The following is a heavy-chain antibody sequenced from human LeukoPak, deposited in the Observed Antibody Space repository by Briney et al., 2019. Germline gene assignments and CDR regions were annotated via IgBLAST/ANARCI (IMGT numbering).Heavy chain of an antibody. V-gene: IGHV3-7*01. J-gene: IGHJ4*02. CDR3: ARDCSGGSCYLY. D-gene: IGHD2-15*01. CDR1: GFTFSNYY. Sequence: PGGSLRLSCAASGFTFSNYYMSWVRQPPGKGLEWVANIKHDGSEKYYVDSVKGRFTISRDNAKNSLYLQMNSLRAGDTAVYYCARDCSGGSCYLYWGQGTLVTVSS. CDR2: IKHDGSEK.